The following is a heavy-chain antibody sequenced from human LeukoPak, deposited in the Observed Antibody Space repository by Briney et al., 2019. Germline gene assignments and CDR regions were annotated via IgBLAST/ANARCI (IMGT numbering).Heavy chain of an antibody. CDR2: IYHSGST. CDR1: GGSISSYY. D-gene: IGHD5-12*01. Sequence: PSETLSLTCTVSGGSISSYYWSWIRQPPGKGLEWIGYIYHSGSTNYNPSLKSRVTISVDTSKNQFSLKLSCGTGADTAVYYCARMMDIVDTIGFDPWGQGTLVTVSS. V-gene: IGHV4-59*01. CDR3: ARMMDIVDTIGFDP. J-gene: IGHJ5*02.